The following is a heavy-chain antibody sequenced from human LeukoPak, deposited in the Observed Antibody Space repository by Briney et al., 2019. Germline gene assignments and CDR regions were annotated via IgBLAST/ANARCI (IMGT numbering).Heavy chain of an antibody. V-gene: IGHV3-20*04. CDR2: IDRNGDST. CDR1: GFTFDDYG. CDR3: AKHSGRAVPAAIAVDY. Sequence: GGSLRLSCAASGFTFDDYGMSWVRQAPGKGLEWVSGIDRNGDSTGYADSVKGRFTISRDNSKNTLYLQMNSLRAEDTAVYYCAKHSGRAVPAAIAVDYWGQGTLVTVSS. D-gene: IGHD2-2*01. J-gene: IGHJ4*02.